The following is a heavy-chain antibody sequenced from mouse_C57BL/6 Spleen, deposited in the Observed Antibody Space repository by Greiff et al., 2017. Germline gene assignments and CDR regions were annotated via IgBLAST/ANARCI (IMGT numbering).Heavy chain of an antibody. Sequence: QVQLQQPGAELVMPGASVKLSCKASGYTFTSYWMHWVKQRPGQGLEWIGEIAPSDSYTNYNQKFKGKSTLTVDKSSSTAYMQLSSLTSEDSAVYYCARRAAYYSNYEDYWYFDVWGTGTTVTVSS. J-gene: IGHJ1*03. D-gene: IGHD2-5*01. CDR2: IAPSDSYT. CDR1: GYTFTSYW. V-gene: IGHV1-69*01. CDR3: ARRAAYYSNYEDYWYFDV.